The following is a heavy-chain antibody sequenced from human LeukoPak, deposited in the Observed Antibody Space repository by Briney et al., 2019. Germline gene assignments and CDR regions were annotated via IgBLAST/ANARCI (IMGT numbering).Heavy chain of an antibody. CDR3: ARGSGAGDYFDY. CDR2: ISGSGGST. CDR1: GFTFSSYA. V-gene: IGHV3-23*01. D-gene: IGHD3-16*01. Sequence: GGSLRLSCAASGFTFSSYAMSWVRQAPGKGLEWVSAISGSGGSTYYADSVKGRFTISRDNSKNALYLQMNSLRAEDTAVYYCARGSGAGDYFDYWGQGTLVTVSS. J-gene: IGHJ4*02.